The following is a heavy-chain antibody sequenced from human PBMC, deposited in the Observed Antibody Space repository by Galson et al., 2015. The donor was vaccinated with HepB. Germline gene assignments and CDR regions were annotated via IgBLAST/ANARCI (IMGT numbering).Heavy chain of an antibody. D-gene: IGHD6-19*01. CDR3: ARDLPGIAVAGMAGGPGDNWFDP. V-gene: IGHV4-61*02. J-gene: IGHJ5*02. CDR1: GGSISSGGYY. Sequence: TLSLTCTVSGGSISSGGYYWSWIRQPAGKGLEWIGRIYTSGSTNYNPSLKSRVTMSVDTSKNQFSLKLSSVTAADTAVYYCARDLPGIAVAGMAGGPGDNWFDPWGQGTLVTVSS. CDR2: IYTSGST.